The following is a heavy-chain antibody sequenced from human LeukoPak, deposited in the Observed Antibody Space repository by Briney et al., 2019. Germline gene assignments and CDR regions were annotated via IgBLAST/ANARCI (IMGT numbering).Heavy chain of an antibody. CDR3: ARGKDYYDSSGYYYYYYYGMDV. CDR2: INHSGST. V-gene: IGHV4-34*01. Sequence: SETLSLTCTVSGGSISGYYWSWIRQPPGKGLEWIGEINHSGSTNYNPSLKSRVTISVDTSKNQFSLKLSSVTAADTAVYYCARGKDYYDSSGYYYYYYYGMDVWGQGTTVTVSS. D-gene: IGHD3-22*01. CDR1: GGSISGYY. J-gene: IGHJ6*02.